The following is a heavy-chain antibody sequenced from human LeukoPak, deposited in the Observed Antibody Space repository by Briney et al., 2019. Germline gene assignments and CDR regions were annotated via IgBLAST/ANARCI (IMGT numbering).Heavy chain of an antibody. J-gene: IGHJ4*02. V-gene: IGHV3-23*01. Sequence: GGSMRLACEASGFTFNSNDMSWVRQAPGKGLEWVSAIAIGGSTYYAGSVKGRFTISRDNSKNTLYLEMNSLTTEDTAIYFCASQRGHSYGAAERWGQGTLVTVSS. CDR2: IAIGGST. CDR1: GFTFNSND. D-gene: IGHD5-18*01. CDR3: ASQRGHSYGAAER.